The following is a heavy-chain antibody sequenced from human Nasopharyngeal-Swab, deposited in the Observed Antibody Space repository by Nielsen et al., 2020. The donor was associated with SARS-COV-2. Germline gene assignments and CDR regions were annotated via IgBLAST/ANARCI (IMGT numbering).Heavy chain of an antibody. J-gene: IGHJ4*02. CDR1: RYTFTSYY. CDR3: ARALTDTRFGPAH. D-gene: IGHD3/OR15-3a*01. CDR2: INPSGGST. Sequence: ASVQVSCKAYRYTFTSYYMHWVRQPPGQRLEWMGVINPSGGSTSYAQNFQGRVTMTRDTSTSTVDMELSSLRSDDTAVYYCARALTDTRFGPAHWGQGTLVTVSS. V-gene: IGHV1-46*01.